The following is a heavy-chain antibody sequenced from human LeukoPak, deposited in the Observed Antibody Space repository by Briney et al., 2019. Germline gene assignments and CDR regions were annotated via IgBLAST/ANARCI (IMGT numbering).Heavy chain of an antibody. V-gene: IGHV3-23*01. CDR2: ISGSGGST. CDR3: AKVGEGYYFDY. J-gene: IGHJ4*02. Sequence: WVSAISGSGGSTYYADSVKGRFTISRDNSKNTLYLQMNSLRAEDTAVYYCAKVGEGYYFDYWGQGTLVTVSS. D-gene: IGHD3-10*01.